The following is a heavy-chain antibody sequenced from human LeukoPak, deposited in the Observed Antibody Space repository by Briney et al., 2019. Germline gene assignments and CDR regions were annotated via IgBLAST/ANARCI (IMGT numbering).Heavy chain of an antibody. J-gene: IGHJ6*03. CDR3: ARAMVRGGYYYYMDV. D-gene: IGHD3-10*01. Sequence: GASVKVSCKASGGTVNSYAISWVRQAPGQGLEWMGWINPNSGGTNYALKFQGRVTMTRDTSISTAYMELSRLRSDDTAVYYCARAMVRGGYYYYMDVWGKGTTVTISS. CDR2: INPNSGGT. V-gene: IGHV1-2*02. CDR1: GGTVNSYA.